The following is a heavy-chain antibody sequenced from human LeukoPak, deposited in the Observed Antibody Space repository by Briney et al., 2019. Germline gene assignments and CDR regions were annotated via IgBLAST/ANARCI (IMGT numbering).Heavy chain of an antibody. V-gene: IGHV3-48*03. D-gene: IGHD6-19*01. J-gene: IGHJ4*02. CDR1: GFTFNNYE. CDR3: ARQAYGSGWF. CDR2: ISSSGSIS. Sequence: GGSLRLSCSASGFTFNNYEMSWVRQAPGKGLEWVSYISSSGSISYYSDSVKGRFTISRDNAKNSASLQMNTLRAEDTGVYYCARQAYGSGWFWGQGTLVSVSS.